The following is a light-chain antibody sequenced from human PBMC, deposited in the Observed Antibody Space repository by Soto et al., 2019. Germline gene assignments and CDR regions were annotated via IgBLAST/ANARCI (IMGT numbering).Light chain of an antibody. Sequence: EIVMTQSPATLSVSPGERATLSCRASQSVGSNLAWYQQKPGQAPRLLIVGPWNRATDIPARFSGSGSGTEFTLPISSLQSEDYAVYYCQQYHDWRTFGQGTKLEIK. CDR2: GPW. J-gene: IGKJ2*01. CDR1: QSVGSN. CDR3: QQYHDWRT. V-gene: IGKV3-15*01.